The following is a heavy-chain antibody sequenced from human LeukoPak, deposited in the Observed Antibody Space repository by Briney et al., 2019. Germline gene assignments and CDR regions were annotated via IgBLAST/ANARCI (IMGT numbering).Heavy chain of an antibody. CDR2: IYYTGPT. CDR3: ARGVRYFDFGGGYYYYYMDV. V-gene: IGHV4-39*07. CDR1: GVSISTSRYY. D-gene: IGHD3-9*01. Sequence: SETLSLTCTVSGVSISTSRYYWGWIRQPPGKGLEWIGNIYYTGPTYYNASLESRVTISVDTSKNQFSLKLSSVTAADTAVYYCARGVRYFDFGGGYYYYYMDVWGKGTTVTVSS. J-gene: IGHJ6*03.